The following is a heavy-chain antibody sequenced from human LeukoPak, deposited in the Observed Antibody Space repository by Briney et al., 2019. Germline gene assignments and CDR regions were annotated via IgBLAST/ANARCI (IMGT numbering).Heavy chain of an antibody. CDR2: ISAYNGNT. V-gene: IGHV1-18*01. CDR1: GYTFTSYG. D-gene: IGHD3-16*01. J-gene: IGHJ4*02. Sequence: ASVKVSCKASGYTFTSYGISWVRQAPGQGLEWMGWISAYNGNTNYAQKLQGRVTMTTDTSTSTAYMELRSLRSGDTAVYYCARLWPTLLAQYYFDYWGQGTLVTVSS. CDR3: ARLWPTLLAQYYFDY.